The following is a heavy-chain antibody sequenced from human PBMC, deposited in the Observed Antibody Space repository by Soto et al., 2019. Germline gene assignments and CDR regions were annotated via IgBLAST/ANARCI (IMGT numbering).Heavy chain of an antibody. Sequence: GGSLRLSCSASGFTFSSYAMHWVRQAPGKGLEYVSAISSNGGSTYYADSVKGRFTISRDNSKNTLYLQMSSLRAEDTAVYYCVKDHYDSSGYYYVITGYYYYGMDVWGQGTTVTVSS. J-gene: IGHJ6*02. D-gene: IGHD3-22*01. V-gene: IGHV3-64D*08. CDR2: ISSNGGST. CDR3: VKDHYDSSGYYYVITGYYYYGMDV. CDR1: GFTFSSYA.